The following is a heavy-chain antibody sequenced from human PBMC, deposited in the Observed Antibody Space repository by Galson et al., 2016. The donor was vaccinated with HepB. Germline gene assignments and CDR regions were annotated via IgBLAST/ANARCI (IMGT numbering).Heavy chain of an antibody. V-gene: IGHV3-33*01. J-gene: IGHJ4*02. CDR2: IWYDGSNK. Sequence: SLRLSCAASGFTFSNHGMHWVRQAPGKGLEWVAIIWYDGSNKFYADSVKGRFTISRDNYKNTLYLYMNTLRGEDTAVYYCAADTGATSWPFDYWGQGTLVTVSS. CDR3: AADTGATSWPFDY. D-gene: IGHD5-18*01. CDR1: GFTFSNHG.